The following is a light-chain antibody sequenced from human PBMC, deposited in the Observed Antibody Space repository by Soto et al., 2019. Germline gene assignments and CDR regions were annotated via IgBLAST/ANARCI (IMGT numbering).Light chain of an antibody. CDR3: QKYSGSPWT. CDR1: QSVSNNY. Sequence: EIVLTQSPGTLSLSPGERATLSGRASQSVSNNYLAWYQQKPGQAPRLLIYDTSSRATGIPDRFSASGSGTDFTLTISRLEPEDVALYHCQKYSGSPWTFGQGTKVEIK. V-gene: IGKV3-20*01. J-gene: IGKJ1*01. CDR2: DTS.